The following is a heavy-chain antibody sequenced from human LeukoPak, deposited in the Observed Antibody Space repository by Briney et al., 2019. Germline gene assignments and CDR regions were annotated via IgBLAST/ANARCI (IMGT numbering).Heavy chain of an antibody. CDR1: GASISSYY. J-gene: IGHJ4*02. CDR2: IYYSGST. CDR3: ARDGARAAAGRGVFDY. Sequence: PSETLSLTCTVSGASISSYYWSWIRQPPGKGLEWIGYIYYSGSTNYTPSLKSRVTISVDTSKNQFSLKLSSVTAADTAVYYCARDGARAAAGRGVFDYWGQGTLVTVSS. V-gene: IGHV4-59*01. D-gene: IGHD6-13*01.